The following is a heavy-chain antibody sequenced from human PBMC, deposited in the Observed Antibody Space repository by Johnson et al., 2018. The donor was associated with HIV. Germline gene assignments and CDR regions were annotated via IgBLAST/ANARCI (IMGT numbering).Heavy chain of an antibody. CDR2: ISYDGSNK. CDR3: AKEFPTRGACDS. CDR1: GFTLSSYA. J-gene: IGHJ3*02. Sequence: QVQLVESGGGVVQPGRSLRLSCAASGFTLSSYAMHWVRQAPGKGLEWVAVISYDGSNKYYADSVKGRFTISRDNSKNTLYLQMNSLRAEDTAVYYCAKEFPTRGACDSWGEGTMVT. D-gene: IGHD1-26*01. V-gene: IGHV3-30-3*01.